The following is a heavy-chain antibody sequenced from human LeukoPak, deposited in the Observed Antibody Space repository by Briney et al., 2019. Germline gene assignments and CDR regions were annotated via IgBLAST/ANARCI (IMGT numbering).Heavy chain of an antibody. J-gene: IGHJ4*02. D-gene: IGHD3-22*01. Sequence: SVKVSCKASGGTFSSYAISWVRQAPGQGLEWMGGIIPIFGTANYAQKFQGRVTITTDESTSTAYMELSSLRSEDTAVYYCATAYYYDSSAPHGFDYWGQGTLVTVSS. CDR1: GGTFSSYA. CDR3: ATAYYYDSSAPHGFDY. V-gene: IGHV1-69*05. CDR2: IIPIFGTA.